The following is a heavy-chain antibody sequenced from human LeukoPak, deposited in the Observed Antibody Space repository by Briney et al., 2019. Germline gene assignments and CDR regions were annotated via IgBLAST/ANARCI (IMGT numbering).Heavy chain of an antibody. D-gene: IGHD4-17*01. J-gene: IGHJ3*02. CDR3: ASSYGDYRDAFDI. Sequence: GASVKVSCKASGYTFTSYDINWVRQAAGQGLEWMGWMNPNSGNTGYAQKFQGRVTITRNTSISTAYMELSSLRSEDTAVYYCASSYGDYRDAFDIWGQGTMVTVSS. V-gene: IGHV1-8*03. CDR2: MNPNSGNT. CDR1: GYTFTSYD.